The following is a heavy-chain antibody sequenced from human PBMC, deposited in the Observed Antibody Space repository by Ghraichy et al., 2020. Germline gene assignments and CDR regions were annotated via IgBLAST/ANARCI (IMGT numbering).Heavy chain of an antibody. CDR3: ARDHRGRVIGEVDY. D-gene: IGHD3-10*01. CDR2: ISYDGSNK. V-gene: IGHV3-30-3*01. Sequence: GGSLRLSCAASGFTFSSYAMHWVRQAPGKGLEWVAVISYDGSNKYYADSVKGRFTISRDNSKNTLYLQMNSLRAEDTAVYYCARDHRGRVIGEVDYWGQGTLVTVSS. J-gene: IGHJ4*02. CDR1: GFTFSSYA.